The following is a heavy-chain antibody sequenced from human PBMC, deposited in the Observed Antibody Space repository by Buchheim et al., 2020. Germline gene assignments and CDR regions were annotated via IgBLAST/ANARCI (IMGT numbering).Heavy chain of an antibody. Sequence: EVQLVESGGGLVQPGGSLKLSCAASGFTFSGSAMHWVRQASGKGLEWVGRIRSKASSYATAYAASVKGRFTISRDDSKNTAYLQMNSLKTEDTAVYYCTRHHSSSWGPVGYYYYGMDVWGQGTT. J-gene: IGHJ6*02. V-gene: IGHV3-73*01. CDR1: GFTFSGSA. CDR2: IRSKASSYAT. D-gene: IGHD6-13*01. CDR3: TRHHSSSWGPVGYYYYGMDV.